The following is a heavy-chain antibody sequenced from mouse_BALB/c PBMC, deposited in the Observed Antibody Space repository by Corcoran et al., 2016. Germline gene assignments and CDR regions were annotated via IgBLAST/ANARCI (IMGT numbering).Heavy chain of an antibody. CDR2: INPNNGGT. CDR1: GYSFTGYT. J-gene: IGHJ2*01. Sequence: EVQLQQSGPALVKPGASMKISCKASGYSFTGYTMNWVKQSHGKSLAWIGGINPNNGGTSYNQKFKGKATLTVDKSSSTAYMELRSLTSEDSAVYYCARRTAYFDYWGQGTTLTVSS. V-gene: IGHV1-18*01. CDR3: ARRTAYFDY. D-gene: IGHD4-1*01.